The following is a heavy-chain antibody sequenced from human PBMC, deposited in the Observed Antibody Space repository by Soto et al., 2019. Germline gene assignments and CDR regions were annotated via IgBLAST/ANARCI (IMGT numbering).Heavy chain of an antibody. CDR1: GGTFRNYP. Sequence: QVQLVQSGTEVKKPGSSVKVSCKASGGTFRNYPINWVRQAPGQGLEWMGSIFPLTDIPDYAQNCQARLTISEDRSTSTAYMELSSLTSDDTAMYFGARVPLVVLNYFESWGQGTLVTVSS. J-gene: IGHJ4*02. CDR3: ARVPLVVLNYFES. CDR2: IFPLTDIP. V-gene: IGHV1-69*02.